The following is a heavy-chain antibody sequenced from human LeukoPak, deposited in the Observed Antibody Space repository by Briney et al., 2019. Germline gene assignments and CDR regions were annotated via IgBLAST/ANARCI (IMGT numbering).Heavy chain of an antibody. CDR1: GGSISSSSYY. J-gene: IGHJ4*02. V-gene: IGHV4-39*01. CDR2: IYYSGST. Sequence: PSETLSLTCTVSGGSISSSSYYWGWIRQPPGKGLEWIGSIYYSGSTYYNPSLKSRVTISVDTSKNQFSLKLSSVTAADTAVYYCARLMGIAAAGYFDYWGQGTLVTVSS. D-gene: IGHD6-13*01. CDR3: ARLMGIAAAGYFDY.